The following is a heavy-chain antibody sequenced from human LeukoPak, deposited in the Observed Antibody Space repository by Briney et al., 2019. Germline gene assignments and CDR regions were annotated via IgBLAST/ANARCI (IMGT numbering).Heavy chain of an antibody. Sequence: GGSLRLSCAASGFTFDDYAMHWVRQAPGKGLEWVSGISWNSGSIGYADSVKGRFTISRDNAKNSLYLQMNSLRAEDTALYYCAKGPGGSGSYWYFDYWGQGTPVTVSS. CDR3: AKGPGGSGSYWYFDY. V-gene: IGHV3-9*01. CDR1: GFTFDDYA. CDR2: ISWNSGSI. D-gene: IGHD3-10*01. J-gene: IGHJ4*02.